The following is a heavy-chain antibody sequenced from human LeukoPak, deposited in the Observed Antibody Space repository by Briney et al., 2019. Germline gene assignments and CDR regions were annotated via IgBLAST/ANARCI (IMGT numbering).Heavy chain of an antibody. CDR1: GFTFSDSW. D-gene: IGHD3-22*01. J-gene: IGHJ4*02. Sequence: HPGGSLRLSCAASGFTFSDSWMSWVRQAPGKGLEWVANINDDGSKIYYVESVKGRFTISRDNAKKFVSLQMNSLRVEDTAVSFCANDGSYFDFWGQGVQVTVSS. V-gene: IGHV3-7*01. CDR2: INDDGSKI. CDR3: ANDGSYFDF.